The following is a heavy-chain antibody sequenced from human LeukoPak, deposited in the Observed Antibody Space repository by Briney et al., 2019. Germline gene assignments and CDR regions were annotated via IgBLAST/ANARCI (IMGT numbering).Heavy chain of an antibody. J-gene: IGHJ4*02. V-gene: IGHV4-31*03. Sequence: SETLSLTCTVSGGSISSGGYYWSWIRQHPGKGLEWIGYIYYSGSTYYNPSLKSRVTISVDTSKNQFSLKLSSVTAADTAVHYCARMAATVTTKGDYWGQGTLVTVSS. CDR2: IYYSGST. D-gene: IGHD4-17*01. CDR1: GGSISSGGYY. CDR3: ARMAATVTTKGDY.